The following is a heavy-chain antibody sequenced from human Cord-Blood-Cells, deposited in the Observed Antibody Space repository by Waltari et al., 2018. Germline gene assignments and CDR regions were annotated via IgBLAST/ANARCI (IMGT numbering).Heavy chain of an antibody. CDR2: ISYDG. Sequence: QVQLVESGGGVVQPGRSLRLSCAASGFTFSSYAMHWVRQAPGKGLEWVAVISYDGSNSKNTLYLQMNSLRAEDTAVYYCAREKAGDYDFWPYYYYGMDVWGQGTTVTVSS. D-gene: IGHD3-3*01. CDR3: AREKAGDYDFWPYYYYGMDV. J-gene: IGHJ6*02. V-gene: IGHV3-30*04. CDR1: GFTFSSYA.